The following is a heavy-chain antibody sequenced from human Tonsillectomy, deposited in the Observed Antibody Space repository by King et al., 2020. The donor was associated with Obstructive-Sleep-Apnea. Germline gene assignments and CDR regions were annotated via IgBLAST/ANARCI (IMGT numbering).Heavy chain of an antibody. CDR2: INSYNDNA. Sequence: QLVQSGAEVKKPGASVKVSCKASDYTFTHYGITWVRQAPGQGLEWLGCINSYNDNANYAQKFQGRVTMTTGTSTSTAYMELRSLRSDDTAVYYCARHRGGRDGYIVAGYVGLDVWGQGTTVSVSS. CDR3: ARHRGGRDGYIVAGYVGLDV. V-gene: IGHV1-18*01. J-gene: IGHJ6*02. D-gene: IGHD5-24*01. CDR1: DYTFTHYG.